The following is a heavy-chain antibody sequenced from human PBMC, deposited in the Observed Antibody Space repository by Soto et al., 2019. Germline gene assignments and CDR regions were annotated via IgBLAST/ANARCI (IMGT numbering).Heavy chain of an antibody. J-gene: IGHJ4*02. D-gene: IGHD3-10*01. CDR2: IYSGGST. Sequence: EVQLVESGGGLVQPGGSLRLSCAASGLTVSSNYMSWVRQAPGKGLEWVSVIYSGGSTYYADSVKGRFTISRDNSKNTLYLQMNSLRAEDPAVYYCARDFYYYGSGTMGGDFDYWGQGTLVTVSS. V-gene: IGHV3-66*01. CDR1: GLTVSSNY. CDR3: ARDFYYYGSGTMGGDFDY.